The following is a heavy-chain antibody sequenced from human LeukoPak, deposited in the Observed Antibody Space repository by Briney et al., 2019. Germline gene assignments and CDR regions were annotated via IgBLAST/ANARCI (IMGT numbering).Heavy chain of an antibody. CDR3: ARAGTGDRSAVFDY. CDR1: GGPFSGYY. V-gene: IGHV4-34*01. CDR2: INHNGYT. J-gene: IGHJ4*02. Sequence: SETLSLTCAVYGGPFSGYYWNWIRQPPGKGLEWIGEINHNGYTNYNPSLESRVTISVDTSKNLFSLKVYSLTAADTAVYFCARAGTGDRSAVFDYWGQEILVTVSS. D-gene: IGHD7-27*01.